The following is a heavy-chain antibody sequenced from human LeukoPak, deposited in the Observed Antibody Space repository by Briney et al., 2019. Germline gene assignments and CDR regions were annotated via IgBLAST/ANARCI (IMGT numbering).Heavy chain of an antibody. J-gene: IGHJ4*02. CDR2: ISGSGGST. CDR3: AKDMGRYSYGRED. CDR1: GFTFSSYA. V-gene: IGHV3-23*01. Sequence: GGSLRLSCAASGFTFSSYAMSWVRQAPGKGLKWVSAISGSGGSTYYVDSVKGRFTISRDNSKNTLYLQMNSLRAEDTAVYYCAKDMGRYSYGREDWGQGTLVTVSS. D-gene: IGHD5-18*01.